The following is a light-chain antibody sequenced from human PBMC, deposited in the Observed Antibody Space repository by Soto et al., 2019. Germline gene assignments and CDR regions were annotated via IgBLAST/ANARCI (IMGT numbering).Light chain of an antibody. Sequence: DIPMTQSPSTLSASVGETVTITCRASQTTNNWLAWYQHKPGKAPELLIYDVSTLESGVPSRFSGSGSGTEFTLTISSLQPDDFATYYCQQSRTFGQGTKLEIK. CDR1: QTTNNW. CDR3: QQSRT. J-gene: IGKJ2*01. CDR2: DVS. V-gene: IGKV1-5*01.